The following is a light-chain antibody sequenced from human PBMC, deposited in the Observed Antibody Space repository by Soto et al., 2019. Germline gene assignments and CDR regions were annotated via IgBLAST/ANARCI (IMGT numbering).Light chain of an antibody. V-gene: IGKV3D-20*02. J-gene: IGKJ1*01. Sequence: DIVLTQSPGPLSLSPGERATLSCKSSQSVSNNYLAWYQQKPGQAPRLLIYGASNRATGIPDRFSGSGSGTDFTLTISSLEPEDFAVYYCQQRSNWPPWTFGQGTKVDIK. CDR3: QQRSNWPPWT. CDR1: QSVSNNY. CDR2: GAS.